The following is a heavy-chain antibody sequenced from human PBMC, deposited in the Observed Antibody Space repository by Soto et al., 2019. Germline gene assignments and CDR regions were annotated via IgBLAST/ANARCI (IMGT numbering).Heavy chain of an antibody. D-gene: IGHD3-10*01. Sequence: GASVKVSCKASGGTFSSYTISWVPQAPGQGLEWMGRIIPILGIANYAQKFQGRVTITADKSTSTAYMELSSLRSEDTAVYYCARERLYYYGSGSLNWFDPWGQGTLVTVSS. V-gene: IGHV1-69*04. CDR2: IIPILGIA. J-gene: IGHJ5*02. CDR1: GGTFSSYT. CDR3: ARERLYYYGSGSLNWFDP.